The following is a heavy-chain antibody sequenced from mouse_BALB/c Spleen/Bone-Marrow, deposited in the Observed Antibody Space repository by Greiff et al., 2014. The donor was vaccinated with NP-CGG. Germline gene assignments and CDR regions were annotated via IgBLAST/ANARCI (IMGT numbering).Heavy chain of an antibody. V-gene: IGHV1-87*01. D-gene: IGHD2-1*01. CDR3: ARSSMGGNYVNAMDY. CDR2: IYPGDGDT. Sequence: QVQLQQSGAELARPGASVKLSCKASGYTFTSYWMQWVKQRPGQGLEWIGAIYPGDGDTRYTQKFKGKATLTADKSSSTAYMQLSSLASEDSAVYYCARSSMGGNYVNAMDYWGQGTSVTVSS. J-gene: IGHJ4*01. CDR1: GYTFTSYW.